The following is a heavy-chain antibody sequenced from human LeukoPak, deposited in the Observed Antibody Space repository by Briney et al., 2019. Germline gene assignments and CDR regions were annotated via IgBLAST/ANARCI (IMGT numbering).Heavy chain of an antibody. V-gene: IGHV3-48*04. CDR2: ISSGSNTR. CDR3: ARERYLPSGDYYYMDV. CDR1: GTTFDRYS. D-gene: IGHD5-12*01. Sequence: GGSLRLSCVAYGTTFDRYSMDWVRQAPGKGLEWVSYISSGSNTRLYAESVKGRFTISRDNSNDSLFLQMNSLRAEDSAVYYCARERYLPSGDYYYMDVWGKGTTVTVSS. J-gene: IGHJ6*03.